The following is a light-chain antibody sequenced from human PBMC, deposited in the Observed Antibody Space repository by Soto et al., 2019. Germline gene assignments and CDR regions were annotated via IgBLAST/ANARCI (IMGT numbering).Light chain of an antibody. CDR3: QQYHNWPPQCT. Sequence: EIVMTQSPASLSVSPGDGATLSCRASQSVASNVAWYQQKPGQGPRLLIHGASTRAVGVPARFSGSGSGTAFTLSISSRQTEDFAVYYCQQYHNWPPQCTFGQGTKLQIK. CDR1: QSVASN. CDR2: GAS. V-gene: IGKV3-15*01. J-gene: IGKJ2*02.